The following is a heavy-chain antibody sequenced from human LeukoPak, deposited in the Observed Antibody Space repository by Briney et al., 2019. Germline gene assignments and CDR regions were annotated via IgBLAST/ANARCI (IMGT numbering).Heavy chain of an antibody. D-gene: IGHD5-24*01. Sequence: GSSVTVSCKASGYTFTGYYMHWVRQAPGQGLEWMGWINPNSGGTNYAQKFQGRVTMTRDTSISTAYMELSRLRSDDTAVCYCARDGDGYSLDYWGLGTLVTVSS. V-gene: IGHV1-2*02. J-gene: IGHJ4*02. CDR3: ARDGDGYSLDY. CDR1: GYTFTGYY. CDR2: INPNSGGT.